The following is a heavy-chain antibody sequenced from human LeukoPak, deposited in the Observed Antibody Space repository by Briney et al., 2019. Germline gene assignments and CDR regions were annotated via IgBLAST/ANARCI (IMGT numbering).Heavy chain of an antibody. J-gene: IGHJ4*02. Sequence: SETLSLTCTVSGGSISSSNYYWSWIRQPPGKGLEWIGSIYYSGSTYYNPSLKRRVTISVDTSTNQFSLKLSSVTAADTAVYYCARQGDIFGVVVPFGYWGQGTLVTVSS. CDR2: IYYSGST. D-gene: IGHD3-3*01. V-gene: IGHV4-39*01. CDR1: GGSISSSNYY. CDR3: ARQGDIFGVVVPFGY.